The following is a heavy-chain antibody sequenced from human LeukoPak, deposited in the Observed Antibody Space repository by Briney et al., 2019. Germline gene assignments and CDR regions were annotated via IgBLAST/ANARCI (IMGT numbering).Heavy chain of an antibody. Sequence: SETLSLTCAVYGGSFSGYYWSWIRQPPGKGLEWIGEINHSGSTNYNPSLKSRATISVDTSKNHFSLKLRSVTAADTAVYYCARVTCSGVSCYHYYYYMDVWGTGTTVTVSS. J-gene: IGHJ6*03. CDR2: INHSGST. CDR1: GGSFSGYY. CDR3: ARVTCSGVSCYHYYYYMDV. D-gene: IGHD2-15*01. V-gene: IGHV4-34*01.